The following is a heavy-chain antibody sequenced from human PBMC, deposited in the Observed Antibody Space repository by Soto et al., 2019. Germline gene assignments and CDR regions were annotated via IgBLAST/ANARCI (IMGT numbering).Heavy chain of an antibody. J-gene: IGHJ4*02. V-gene: IGHV1-18*01. Sequence: GASVKVSCKASGYTFTSYGISWVRQAPGQGLEWIGWISAYNGNTNYAQKLQGRVTMTTDTSTSTAYMELRSLRSDDTAVYYCARPGLYDYIWGSPPSDLFFDYWGQGTLVTVSS. CDR3: ARPGLYDYIWGSPPSDLFFDY. CDR1: GYTFTSYG. D-gene: IGHD3-16*01. CDR2: ISAYNGNT.